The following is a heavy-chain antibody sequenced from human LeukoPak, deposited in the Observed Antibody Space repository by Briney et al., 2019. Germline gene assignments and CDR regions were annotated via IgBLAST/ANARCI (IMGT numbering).Heavy chain of an antibody. V-gene: IGHV4-34*01. J-gene: IGHJ6*03. CDR1: GGSFSGYY. Sequence: PSETLSLTCAVYGGSFSGYYWSWIRQPPGKGLEWIGVINHSGSTNYNPSLKSRVTISVDTSKNQFSLKLSSVTAADTAVYYCARLPQKGGSYYQNYYYYYMDVWGKGTTVTVSS. CDR3: ARLPQKGGSYYQNYYYYYMDV. D-gene: IGHD1-26*01. CDR2: INHSGST.